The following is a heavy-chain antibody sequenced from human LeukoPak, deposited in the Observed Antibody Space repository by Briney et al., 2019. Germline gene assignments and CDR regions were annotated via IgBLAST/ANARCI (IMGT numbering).Heavy chain of an antibody. CDR3: ARYSSGYYSHFDY. CDR1: GGTFSSYA. Sequence: GASVNVSCKASGGTFSSYAISWVRQAPGQGLEWMGGIIPIFGTANYAQKFQGRVTITTDESTSTAYMELNSLRSEDTAVYYCARYSSGYYSHFDYWGQGTLVTVSS. CDR2: IIPIFGTA. D-gene: IGHD3-22*01. V-gene: IGHV1-69*05. J-gene: IGHJ4*02.